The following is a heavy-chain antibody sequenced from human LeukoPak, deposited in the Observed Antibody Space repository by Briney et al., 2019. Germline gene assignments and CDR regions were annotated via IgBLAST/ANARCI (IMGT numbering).Heavy chain of an antibody. CDR2: IYSGGST. Sequence: GGSLRLSCAASGFTVSSTYMGWVRQAPGKGLQWVSVIYSGGSTFYADSVKGRFTISRDNSKNTLSLQMNSLRAEDTAVYYCARDSNYDFWGQGTLVTVSS. D-gene: IGHD6-13*01. V-gene: IGHV3-66*02. CDR1: GFTVSSTY. J-gene: IGHJ4*02. CDR3: ARDSNYDF.